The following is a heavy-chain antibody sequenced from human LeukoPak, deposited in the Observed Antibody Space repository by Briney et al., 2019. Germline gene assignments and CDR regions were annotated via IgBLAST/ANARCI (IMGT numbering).Heavy chain of an antibody. CDR2: INSDGSST. Sequence: GGSLRPSCAASGFTFSSYWMHWVRQAPGKGLVWVSRINSDGSSTSYADSVKGRFTISRDNAKNTLYLQMNSLRAEDTAVYYCARGEYSGSYHAFDIWGQGTMVTVSS. CDR1: GFTFSSYW. J-gene: IGHJ3*02. CDR3: ARGEYSGSYHAFDI. D-gene: IGHD1-26*01. V-gene: IGHV3-74*01.